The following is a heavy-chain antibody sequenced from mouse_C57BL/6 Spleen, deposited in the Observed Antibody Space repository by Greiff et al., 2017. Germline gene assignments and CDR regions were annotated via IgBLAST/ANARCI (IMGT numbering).Heavy chain of an antibody. CDR1: EYEFPSHD. CDR3: ARNTHYGGAMDY. D-gene: IGHD1-1*01. Sequence: EVQLVESGGGLVQPGESLKLSCESNEYEFPSHDMSWVRPTPEKRLELVAAINSDGGSTYYPDTMERRFIISRDNTKKTLYLQMSSLMSEDTALYYFARNTHYGGAMDYWGQGTSVTVSS. CDR2: INSDGGST. V-gene: IGHV5-2*01. J-gene: IGHJ4*01.